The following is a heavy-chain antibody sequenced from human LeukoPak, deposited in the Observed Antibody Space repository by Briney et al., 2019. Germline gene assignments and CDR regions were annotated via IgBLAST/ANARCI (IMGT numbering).Heavy chain of an antibody. V-gene: IGHV3-33*01. CDR3: AREGIAAAGIDY. CDR1: GFTFSSYG. D-gene: IGHD6-13*01. CDR2: IWYDGSNK. Sequence: PGRSLRLSCAASGFTFSSYGMHWVRQAPGKGLEWVAVIWYDGSNKYYADSVKGRFTISRDNSKNTLYLQMNSLRAEDTAAYYCAREGIAAAGIDYWGQGTLVTVSS. J-gene: IGHJ4*02.